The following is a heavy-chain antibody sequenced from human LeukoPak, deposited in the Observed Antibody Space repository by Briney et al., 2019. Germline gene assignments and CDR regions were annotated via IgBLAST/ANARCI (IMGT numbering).Heavy chain of an antibody. J-gene: IGHJ4*02. CDR2: MNPNSGNT. CDR1: GYTFTSYD. Sequence: GASVKDSCKASGYTFTSYDINWVRQATGQGLEWMGWMNPNSGNTGYAQKFQGRVTMTRNTSISTAYMELSSLRSEDTAVYYCARVVRGVRYFDYWGQGTLVTVSS. V-gene: IGHV1-8*01. CDR3: ARVVRGVRYFDY. D-gene: IGHD3-10*01.